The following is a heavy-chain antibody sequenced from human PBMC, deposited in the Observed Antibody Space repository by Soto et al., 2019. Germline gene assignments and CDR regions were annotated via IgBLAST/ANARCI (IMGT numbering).Heavy chain of an antibody. V-gene: IGHV4-59*01. Sequence: PSETLSLTCNVSGGSISGYYWSWIRQPPGKGLEYIRYIYYRGSTNYNPSLESRVTMSVDTSRNQFSLKVNSVTAADTAVYYCARQQLLPFYYALDVWGQGTTVTVSS. D-gene: IGHD6-13*01. CDR3: ARQQLLPFYYALDV. CDR2: IYYRGST. J-gene: IGHJ6*02. CDR1: GGSISGYY.